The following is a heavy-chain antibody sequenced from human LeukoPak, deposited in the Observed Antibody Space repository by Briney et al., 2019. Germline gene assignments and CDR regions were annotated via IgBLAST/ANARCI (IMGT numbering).Heavy chain of an antibody. CDR3: ARGYYDSREYYFDY. CDR1: GGSISSGGYY. Sequence: PSETLSLTCTVSGGSISSGGYYWSWIRQHPGKGLEWIGYIYYSGSTYYNPSLKSRVTISVDTSKNQFSLELSSVTAADTAVYYCARGYYDSREYYFDYWGQGTLVTVSS. D-gene: IGHD3-22*01. J-gene: IGHJ4*02. CDR2: IYYSGST. V-gene: IGHV4-31*03.